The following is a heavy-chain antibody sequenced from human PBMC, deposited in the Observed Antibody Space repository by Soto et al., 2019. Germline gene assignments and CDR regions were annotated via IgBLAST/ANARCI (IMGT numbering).Heavy chain of an antibody. Sequence: QVQLQESGPGLVKPSETLSLTCTVSGGSISSYYWSWIRQPPGKGLEWIGYIYYSGSTNYNPSLKSRVTISVDPSKNQFSLKLSSVTAADTAVYYCARDFRRDILTTTVYYFDYWGQGTLVTVSS. CDR3: ARDFRRDILTTTVYYFDY. CDR1: GGSISSYY. V-gene: IGHV4-59*01. D-gene: IGHD3-9*01. J-gene: IGHJ4*02. CDR2: IYYSGST.